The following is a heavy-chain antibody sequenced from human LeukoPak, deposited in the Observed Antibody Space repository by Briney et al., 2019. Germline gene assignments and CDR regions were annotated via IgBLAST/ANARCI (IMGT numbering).Heavy chain of an antibody. Sequence: GGSLRLSCAASGFTFSSYAMSRVRQAPGKGLEWVSSISSSSSYIYYADSVKGRFTISRDNAKNSLYLQMNSLRAEDTAVYYCARDTGDPYWYFDLWGRGTLVTVSS. V-gene: IGHV3-21*01. J-gene: IGHJ2*01. CDR2: ISSSSSYI. D-gene: IGHD3-16*01. CDR3: ARDTGDPYWYFDL. CDR1: GFTFSSYA.